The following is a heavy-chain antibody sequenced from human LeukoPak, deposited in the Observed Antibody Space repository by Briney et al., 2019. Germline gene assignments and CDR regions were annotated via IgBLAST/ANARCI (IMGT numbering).Heavy chain of an antibody. V-gene: IGHV3-23*01. CDR3: AKDYYGSGSFDY. D-gene: IGHD3-10*01. Sequence: GGSLRLSCAASGFTFSSYAMSWVRQAPGKGLEWVSAISGSGGSTYYADSVKGRFTISRDNSKNTLYLQMNSLRAEDTALYYCAKDYYGSGSFDYWGQGTLVTVSS. J-gene: IGHJ4*02. CDR1: GFTFSSYA. CDR2: ISGSGGST.